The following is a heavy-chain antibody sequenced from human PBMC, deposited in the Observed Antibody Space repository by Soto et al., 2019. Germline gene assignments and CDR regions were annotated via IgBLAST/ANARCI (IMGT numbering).Heavy chain of an antibody. CDR2: INHSVST. CDR3: ARGLYDILVVPAAIRNYGMAV. J-gene: IGHJ6*02. V-gene: IGHV4-34*01. CDR1: GGSFSGYY. D-gene: IGHD2-2*01. Sequence: SETLSLTCAVYGGSFSGYYWSWIRQPPGKGLEWIGEINHSVSTNYNPSLKSRVTISVDTSKNQFSLKLSSVTAADTAVYYCARGLYDILVVPAAIRNYGMAVWGQGTTVTFSS.